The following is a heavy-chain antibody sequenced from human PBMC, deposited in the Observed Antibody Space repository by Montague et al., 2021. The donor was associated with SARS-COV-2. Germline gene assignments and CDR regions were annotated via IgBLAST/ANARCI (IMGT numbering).Heavy chain of an antibody. CDR2: IRHVGGT. Sequence: SETLSLTCDVYGGSFSSYWSWIRQPPGRGLEWVGQIRHVGGTNYNPSLKSRVTISVDTSKNQVSLKLSSVTAADTAVYYCASHCGGGRCYFGMDVWGQGTTVTVSS. D-gene: IGHD2-15*01. CDR1: GGSFSSY. V-gene: IGHV4-34*01. J-gene: IGHJ6*02. CDR3: ASHCGGGRCYFGMDV.